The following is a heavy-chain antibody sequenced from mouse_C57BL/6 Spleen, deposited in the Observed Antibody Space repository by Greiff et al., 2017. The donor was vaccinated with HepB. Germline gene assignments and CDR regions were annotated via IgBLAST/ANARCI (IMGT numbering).Heavy chain of an antibody. Sequence: EESGPGLVKPSQSLSLTCSVTGYSITSGYYWNWIRQFPGNKLEWMGYISYDGSNNYNPSLKNRISITRDTSKNQFFLKLNSVTTEDTATYYCARTITTVVEGGWFAYWGQGTLVTVSA. CDR1: GYSITSGYY. CDR3: ARTITTVVEGGWFAY. CDR2: ISYDGSN. V-gene: IGHV3-6*01. D-gene: IGHD1-1*01. J-gene: IGHJ3*01.